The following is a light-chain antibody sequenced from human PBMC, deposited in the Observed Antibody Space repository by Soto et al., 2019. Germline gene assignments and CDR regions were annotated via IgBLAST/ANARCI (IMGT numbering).Light chain of an antibody. Sequence: DIQMTQSPSTLSGSVGDRATITCRASQTISSWLAWYQQKPGKAPKLLIYKASPLKSGVPSRFSGSGSGTEFTLTISSLQPDDFATYYCQHYNSYSEAFGQGPKVDIK. J-gene: IGKJ1*01. V-gene: IGKV1-5*03. CDR1: QTISSW. CDR2: KAS. CDR3: QHYNSYSEA.